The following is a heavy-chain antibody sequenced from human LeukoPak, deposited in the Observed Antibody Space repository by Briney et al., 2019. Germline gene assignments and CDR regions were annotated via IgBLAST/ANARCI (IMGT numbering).Heavy chain of an antibody. V-gene: IGHV3-21*01. J-gene: IGHJ4*02. CDR1: GFTFSSYS. CDR2: ISSSSSYI. Sequence: PGGPLRLSCAASGFTFSSYSMNWVRQAPGKGLEWVSSISSSSSYIYYADSVKGRFTISRDNSKNTLYLQMNSLRAEDTAVYYCARGPSGYHNTGGRGTLVTVSS. CDR3: ARGPSGYHNT. D-gene: IGHD5-12*01.